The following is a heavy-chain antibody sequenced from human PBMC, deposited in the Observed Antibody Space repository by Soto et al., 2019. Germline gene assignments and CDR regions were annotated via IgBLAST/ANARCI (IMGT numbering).Heavy chain of an antibody. CDR3: ATSGGYCSSTSCRYYYYYGMDV. D-gene: IGHD2-2*01. J-gene: IGHJ6*02. Sequence: GGSLRLSCAASGFTFSSYAMHWFRQAPGKGLEWVAVISNDGSNKYYADSVKGRFTISRDNSKNTLYLQMNSLRAEDTAVYYCATSGGYCSSTSCRYYYYYGMDVWGQGTTVTVSS. CDR2: ISNDGSNK. CDR1: GFTFSSYA. V-gene: IGHV3-30*04.